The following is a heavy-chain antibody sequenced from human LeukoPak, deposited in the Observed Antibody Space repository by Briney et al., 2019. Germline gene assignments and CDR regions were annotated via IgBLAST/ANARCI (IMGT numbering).Heavy chain of an antibody. J-gene: IGHJ4*02. V-gene: IGHV4-59*08. CDR1: GGSISSYY. CDR2: IYYSGST. CDR3: ARRSDTAILN. Sequence: PSETLSLTCTASGGSISSYYWSWIRQPPGKGLEWSGYIYYSGSTNYNPSLKSRVTISVDTSKNQFSLKLSSVTAADTAVYYCARRSDTAILNWGQGTLVTVSS. D-gene: IGHD5-18*01.